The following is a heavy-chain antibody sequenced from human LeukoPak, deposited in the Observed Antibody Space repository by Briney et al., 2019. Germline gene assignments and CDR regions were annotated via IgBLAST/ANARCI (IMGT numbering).Heavy chain of an antibody. CDR3: ARDPSNSSGYHAHFDS. V-gene: IGHV1-18*01. J-gene: IGHJ4*02. CDR2: ISCYNGDT. Sequence: ASVKVSCKASGYTFTHHGISWVRQAPGQGLEWMGWISCYNGDTIYARNVQGRVTMTTDASTRTAYIEVRNLRSDDTAMYYCARDPSNSSGYHAHFDSWGQGTLVTVSS. CDR1: GYTFTHHG. D-gene: IGHD3-22*01.